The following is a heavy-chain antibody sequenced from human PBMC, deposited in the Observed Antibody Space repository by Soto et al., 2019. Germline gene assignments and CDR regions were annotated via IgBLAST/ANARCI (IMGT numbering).Heavy chain of an antibody. CDR2: ISGSGGST. Sequence: GGSLRLSCAASGFTFSSYAMSWARQAPGKGLEWVSAISGSGGSTYYADSVKGRFTISRDNSKDTLYLQMNSLRAEDTAVYYCAKDPGSSSWYRSGAFDIWGQGTMVTVSS. CDR3: AKDPGSSSWYRSGAFDI. CDR1: GFTFSSYA. J-gene: IGHJ3*02. D-gene: IGHD6-13*01. V-gene: IGHV3-23*01.